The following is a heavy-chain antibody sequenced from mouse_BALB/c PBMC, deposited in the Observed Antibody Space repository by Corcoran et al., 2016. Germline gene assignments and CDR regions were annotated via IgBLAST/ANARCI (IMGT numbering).Heavy chain of an antibody. D-gene: IGHD6-1*01. J-gene: IGHJ4*01. Sequence: QIQLVQSGPELKKPGETVKISCKASGYTFTNYGMNWVKQAPGKGLKWMGWINTYTGEPTYADDLKGRFAFSLETSASTAYLQINNPKNEDTATYFCARAPLHYYAMDYGGQGTSVTVSS. CDR3: ARAPLHYYAMDY. CDR1: GYTFTNYG. CDR2: INTYTGEP. V-gene: IGHV9-3-1*01.